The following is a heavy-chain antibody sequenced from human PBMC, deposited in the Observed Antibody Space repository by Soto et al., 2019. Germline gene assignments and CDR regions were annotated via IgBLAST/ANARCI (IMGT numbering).Heavy chain of an antibody. J-gene: IGHJ5*02. V-gene: IGHV4-39*01. D-gene: IGHD3-9*01. CDR1: GGSIRSTSYY. Sequence: QVQLQESGPGLVKPSETLSLMCSVSGGSIRSTSYYWGCIRQPPGKGLEWIGTMYYSGSTFYNPSLQSRVAISVDTSNNQFSLKLNSVTAADTAVYYCASGSQYEISTGQTFDPWGQGTLVSVSS. CDR2: MYYSGST. CDR3: ASGSQYEISTGQTFDP.